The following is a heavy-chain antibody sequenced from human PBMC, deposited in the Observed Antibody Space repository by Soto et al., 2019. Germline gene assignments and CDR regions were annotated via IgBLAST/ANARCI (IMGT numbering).Heavy chain of an antibody. J-gene: IGHJ4*02. CDR2: IIPILGIA. V-gene: IGHV1-69*02. CDR1: GGTFSSYT. Sequence: QVQLVQSGAEVKKPGSSVKVSCKASGGTFSSYTISWVRQAPGQGLECMGRIIPILGIANYAQKFQGRVTIPADKSKRTAYMELSSRRSEDTAVYYCATANCSGGSCYGGYFDYWGQGTLVTVSS. D-gene: IGHD2-15*01. CDR3: ATANCSGGSCYGGYFDY.